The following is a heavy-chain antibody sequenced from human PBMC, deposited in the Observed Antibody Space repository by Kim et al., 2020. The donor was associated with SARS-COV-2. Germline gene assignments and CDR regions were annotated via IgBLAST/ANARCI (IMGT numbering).Heavy chain of an antibody. V-gene: IGHV1-24*01. J-gene: IGHJ3*02. Sequence: ASVKVSCKVSGYTLTELSMHWVRQAPGKGLEWMGGFDPEDGETIYAQKFQGRVTMTEDTSTDTAYMELSSLRSEDTAVYYCATGVVGFFQPTEVVARAFDIWGQGTMVTVSS. CDR1: GYTLTELS. CDR2: FDPEDGET. CDR3: ATGVVGFFQPTEVVARAFDI. D-gene: IGHD3-22*01.